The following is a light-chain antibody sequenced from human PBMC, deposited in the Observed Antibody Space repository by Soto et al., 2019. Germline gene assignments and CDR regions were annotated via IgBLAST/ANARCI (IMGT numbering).Light chain of an antibody. CDR3: LHRMNWPLT. Sequence: DIVLTHSPVTLSLSPGDRATLSCRASETVSSYLLWYQQKPGQDPRLVIYDASKRATGIPARFSGSGSETDFTLTISSLEPEDVGVYYCLHRMNWPLTFGQGTRLEI. V-gene: IGKV3-11*01. CDR1: ETVSSY. J-gene: IGKJ5*01. CDR2: DAS.